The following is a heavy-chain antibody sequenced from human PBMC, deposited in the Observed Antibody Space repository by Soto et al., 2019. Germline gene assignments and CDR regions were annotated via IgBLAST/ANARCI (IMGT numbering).Heavy chain of an antibody. J-gene: IGHJ5*02. Sequence: GGSLRLSCAASGFTFSNAWMSWVRQAPGKGLEWVGRIKSKTDGGTTDYAAPVKGRFTISRDDSKNTLYLQMNSLKTEDTAVYYCTTVVSWNYFQMRYNWFDPWGQGTLVTVSS. CDR2: IKSKTDGGTT. V-gene: IGHV3-15*01. CDR1: GFTFSNAW. CDR3: TTVVSWNYFQMRYNWFDP. D-gene: IGHD1-7*01.